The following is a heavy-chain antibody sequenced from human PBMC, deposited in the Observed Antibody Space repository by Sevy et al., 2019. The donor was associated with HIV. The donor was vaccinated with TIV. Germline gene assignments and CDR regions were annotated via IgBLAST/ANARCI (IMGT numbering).Heavy chain of an antibody. CDR3: ARAGYYSGFYDILTGLDY. J-gene: IGHJ4*02. CDR1: GYTFTSYG. D-gene: IGHD3-9*01. CDR2: ISVYNGNT. V-gene: IGHV1-18*01. Sequence: ASVKVSCKASGYTFTSYGISRARQAPGQGLEWMGWISVYNGNTNYAQKLQARVTMTTDTSTSTAYMELRSLRSDDTDVYYCARAGYYSGFYDILTGLDYWGQGTLVTVSS.